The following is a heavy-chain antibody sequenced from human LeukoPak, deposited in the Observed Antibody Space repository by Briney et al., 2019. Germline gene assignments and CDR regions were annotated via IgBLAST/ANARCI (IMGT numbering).Heavy chain of an antibody. D-gene: IGHD3-3*01. V-gene: IGHV3-7*01. CDR1: GFTFSSYW. J-gene: IGHJ6*03. CDR3: AREAHDFWSGLYYYYYMDV. CDR2: IKQDGSEK. Sequence: GGSLRLSCAASGFTFSSYWMSWVRQAPGKGLEWVANIKQDGSEKYYVDSVKGRFTISRDNAKNSLYLQMNSLRAEDTAVYYCAREAHDFWSGLYYYYYMDVWGKGTTVTVSS.